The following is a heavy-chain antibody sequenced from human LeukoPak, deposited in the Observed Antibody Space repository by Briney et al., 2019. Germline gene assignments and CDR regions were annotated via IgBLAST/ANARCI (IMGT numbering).Heavy chain of an antibody. J-gene: IGHJ6*03. V-gene: IGHV3-30-3*01. CDR3: ARETPHYRIYYYMDV. Sequence: QPGRSLRLSCAASGFTFSSYAMHWVRQAPGKGLEWVAVISYDGSNKYYADSVKGRFTISRDNSKNTLYLQMNSLRAEDTAVYYCARETPHYRIYYYMDVWGKGTTVTVSS. CDR2: ISYDGSNK. CDR1: GFTFSSYA. D-gene: IGHD3-10*01.